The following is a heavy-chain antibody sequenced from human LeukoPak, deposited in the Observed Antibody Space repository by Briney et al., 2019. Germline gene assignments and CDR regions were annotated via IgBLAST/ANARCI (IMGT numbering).Heavy chain of an antibody. Sequence: GSSLRLSCEASGFTFSSHSMHWVRQAPGRGLEWVAVISYDGNTKNHADSVKGRFTISRDNSKNTLFLQMNSLRADDTAVYYCARERQNDSGNYFDCWGQGTLVTVSS. CDR1: GFTFSSHS. J-gene: IGHJ4*02. V-gene: IGHV3-30-3*01. D-gene: IGHD1-26*01. CDR3: ARERQNDSGNYFDC. CDR2: ISYDGNTK.